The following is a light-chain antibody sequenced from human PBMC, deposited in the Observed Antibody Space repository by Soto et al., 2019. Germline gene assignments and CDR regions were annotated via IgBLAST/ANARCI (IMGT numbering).Light chain of an antibody. V-gene: IGKV3-15*01. CDR2: RAS. J-gene: IGKJ1*01. CDR3: HQYSNWPPWT. CDR1: QSLNDN. Sequence: EIVMTQSPATLSVSPGERATLSCRASQSLNDNLAWYQQKPGQAPRLLIYRASTRATGVPARFSANGSGTEFTLTISSLQSEDSAVYYCHQYSNWPPWTFGPGTKVEIK.